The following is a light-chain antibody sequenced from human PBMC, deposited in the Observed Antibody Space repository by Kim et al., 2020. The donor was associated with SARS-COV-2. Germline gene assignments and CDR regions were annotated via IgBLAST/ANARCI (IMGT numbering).Light chain of an antibody. CDR2: GNN. V-gene: IGLV1-40*01. CDR1: SSNIGAGFD. CDR3: QSYDSTLKGV. Sequence: QSVLTQPTSVSGAPGQRVTISCAGSSSNIGAGFDVHWYQQFPGTAPKLLIYGNNNRPSGGPDRFSGSRSGTSASLAITGLQAEDEGDYYCQSYDSTLKGVFGGGTQLTVL. J-gene: IGLJ3*02.